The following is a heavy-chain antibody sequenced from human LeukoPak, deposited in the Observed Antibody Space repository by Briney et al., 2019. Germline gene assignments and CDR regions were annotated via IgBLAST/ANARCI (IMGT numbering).Heavy chain of an antibody. CDR3: ARDETADCSRGSCYWD. V-gene: IGHV1-2*02. Sequence: ASVKVSCKASGYIFIDSYLHWVRQAPGRGLEWLGWISPNSGDTYYAPKFQSKITLTRDTSVSTAYMDVRSLRSDDTAVYYCARDETADCSRGSCYWDWGQGTLVTVSS. D-gene: IGHD2-15*01. J-gene: IGHJ4*02. CDR2: ISPNSGDT. CDR1: GYIFIDSY.